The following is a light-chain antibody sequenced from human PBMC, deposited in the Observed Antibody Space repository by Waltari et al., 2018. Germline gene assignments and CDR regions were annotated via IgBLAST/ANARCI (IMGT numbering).Light chain of an antibody. J-gene: IGLJ1*01. Sequence: QSVLTQPPSASGTPGRTVTISCSGSRSNVGSNTVNWFQQVPGTAPKLLIYSNKQRPAVVPDRCSGSKSGPSASLAISGLQSEDEADYYCAAWDDSLNAYVFGTGTQVPVL. CDR1: RSNVGSNT. CDR2: SNK. CDR3: AAWDDSLNAYV. V-gene: IGLV1-44*01.